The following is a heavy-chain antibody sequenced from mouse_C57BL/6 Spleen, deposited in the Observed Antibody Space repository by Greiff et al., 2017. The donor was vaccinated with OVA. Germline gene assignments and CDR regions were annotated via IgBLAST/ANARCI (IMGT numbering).Heavy chain of an antibody. Sequence: QVQLQQPGAELVMPGASVKLSCKASGYTFTSYWMHWVQQRPGQGLEWIGEIGPSDSYTNYNQKVTGKSTFTVDKSSSTAYMQLSILTSEDSAVYYCSRASYYDSHFAYWGQGTPLTVSS. D-gene: IGHD2-4*01. J-gene: IGHJ2*01. CDR2: IGPSDSYT. CDR3: SRASYYDSHFAY. CDR1: GYTFTSYW. V-gene: IGHV1-69*01.